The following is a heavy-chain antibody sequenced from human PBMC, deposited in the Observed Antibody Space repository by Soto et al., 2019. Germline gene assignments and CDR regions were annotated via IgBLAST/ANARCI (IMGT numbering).Heavy chain of an antibody. CDR2: LTPVFGSP. V-gene: IGHV1-69*01. CDR3: TRVLGYTFEPGKTRYYAMDV. CDR1: GGTFSKDA. J-gene: IGHJ6*02. Sequence: QVQLVQSGAEVKKPGSSVTVSCKTSGGTFSKDAINWVRQAPGQGLEWMGLLTPVFGSPIYAQKFQGRIRITADQSTSTAFMDLSSVRSEDTALYYCTRVLGYTFEPGKTRYYAMDVWGQGTTVSVSS. D-gene: IGHD5-18*01.